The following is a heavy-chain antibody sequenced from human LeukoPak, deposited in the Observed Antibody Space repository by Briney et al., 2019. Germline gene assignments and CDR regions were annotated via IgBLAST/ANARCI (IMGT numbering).Heavy chain of an antibody. V-gene: IGHV1-2*02. Sequence: ASVKVSCKASGYTFTGYYMHWVRQAPGQGLEWMGWINPNSGGTNYAQKFQGRVTMTRDTSISTAYMELSRLRSDDTAVYYCTRGSVVGATTGTSNWFDPWGQGTLVTVSS. CDR3: TRGSVVGATTGTSNWFDP. D-gene: IGHD1-26*01. J-gene: IGHJ5*02. CDR1: GYTFTGYY. CDR2: INPNSGGT.